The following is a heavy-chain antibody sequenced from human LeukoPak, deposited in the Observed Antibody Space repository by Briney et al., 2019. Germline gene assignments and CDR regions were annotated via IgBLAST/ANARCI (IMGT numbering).Heavy chain of an antibody. CDR1: GGSISSGDYY. V-gene: IGHV4-30-4*01. Sequence: SETLSLTCTVSGGSISSGDYYWSWIRQPPGKGLEWIGYIYYSGSTYYNPSLKSRVTISVATSKNQFSLKLSSVTAADTAVYYCARGRTIRGVIISGYYGMDVWGQGTTVTVSS. CDR2: IYYSGST. J-gene: IGHJ6*02. CDR3: ARGRTIRGVIISGYYGMDV. D-gene: IGHD3-10*01.